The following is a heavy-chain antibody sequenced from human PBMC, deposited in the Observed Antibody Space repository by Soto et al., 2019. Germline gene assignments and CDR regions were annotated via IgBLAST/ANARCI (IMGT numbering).Heavy chain of an antibody. CDR3: ARGVAVAGTDYYYYYGMDA. D-gene: IGHD6-19*01. CDR1: GYTFTSYG. Sequence: GASVKVSCKASGYTFTSYGISWVRQAPGQGLEWMGWISAYNGNTNYAQKLQGRVTMTTDTSTSTAYMELRSLRSDDTAVYYCARGVAVAGTDYYYYYGMDAWGQGTTVTVSS. CDR2: ISAYNGNT. J-gene: IGHJ6*02. V-gene: IGHV1-18*01.